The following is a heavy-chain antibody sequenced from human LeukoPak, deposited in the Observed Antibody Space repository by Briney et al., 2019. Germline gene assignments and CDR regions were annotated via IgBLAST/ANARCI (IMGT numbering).Heavy chain of an antibody. CDR1: GYTFTGYY. CDR2: INPNSGGT. D-gene: IGHD5-18*01. CDR3: AREIGPRQLHLWGSAFDY. Sequence: ASVKVSCKTSGYTFTGYYMHWVRQAPGQGLEWMGWINPNSGGTNYAQKFQGRVTMTRDTSISTAYMELSRLRSDDTAVYYCAREIGPRQLHLWGSAFDYWGQGTLVTVSS. J-gene: IGHJ4*02. V-gene: IGHV1-2*02.